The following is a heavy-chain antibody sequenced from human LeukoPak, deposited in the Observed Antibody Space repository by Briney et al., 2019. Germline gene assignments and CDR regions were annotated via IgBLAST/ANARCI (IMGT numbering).Heavy chain of an antibody. V-gene: IGHV1-69*02. D-gene: IGHD6-6*01. Sequence: ASVKVSCKASGGTLRRHTITWVRQAPGQGLEWMGRIIPMMGIANYAQKFQGRVTITTDESTSTAYMELSSLRSEDTAVYYCARTLGGEVAARRYYYYYMDVWGKGTTVTVSS. CDR2: IIPMMGIA. J-gene: IGHJ6*03. CDR1: GGTLRRHT. CDR3: ARTLGGEVAARRYYYYYMDV.